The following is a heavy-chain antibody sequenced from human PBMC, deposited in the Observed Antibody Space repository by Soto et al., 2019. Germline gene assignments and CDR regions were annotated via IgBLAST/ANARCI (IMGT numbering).Heavy chain of an antibody. CDR2: IYYSGST. D-gene: IGHD2-2*02. Sequence: PSETLSLTCTVSGGSISSGGYYWSWIRQHPGKGLEWIGYIYYSGSTYYNPSLKSRVTISVDTSKNQFSLKLSSVTAADTAVYYCARASLYCSSTSCYISAFDIWGQGTMVTVSS. CDR1: GGSISSGGYY. J-gene: IGHJ3*02. V-gene: IGHV4-31*03. CDR3: ARASLYCSSTSCYISAFDI.